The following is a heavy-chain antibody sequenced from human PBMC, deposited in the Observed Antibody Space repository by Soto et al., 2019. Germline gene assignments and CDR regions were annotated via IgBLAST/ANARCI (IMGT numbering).Heavy chain of an antibody. Sequence: SETLSLTCAVYGGSFSGYYWSWIRQPPGKGLEWIGEINHSGSTNYNPSLKSRVTISVDTSKDQFSLKLSSVTAADTAVYYCARELIFGRSRYYFDYWGQGTLVTVSS. CDR2: INHSGST. CDR1: GGSFSGYY. J-gene: IGHJ4*02. D-gene: IGHD3-3*01. V-gene: IGHV4-34*01. CDR3: ARELIFGRSRYYFDY.